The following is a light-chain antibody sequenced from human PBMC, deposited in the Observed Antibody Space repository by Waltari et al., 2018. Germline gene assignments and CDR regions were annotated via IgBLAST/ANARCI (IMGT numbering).Light chain of an antibody. CDR3: QHYVRLPVT. CDR2: ATS. V-gene: IGKV3-20*01. CDR1: QSVGRS. J-gene: IGKJ1*01. Sequence: EIVLTQSPGTLSLSQGERATLSCRASQSVGRSLAWYQQKPGRAPRLLIYATSNRATGIPDRFSASGSGTDFSLTISRLEPEDFALYYCQHYVRLPVTFGQGTKVEVK.